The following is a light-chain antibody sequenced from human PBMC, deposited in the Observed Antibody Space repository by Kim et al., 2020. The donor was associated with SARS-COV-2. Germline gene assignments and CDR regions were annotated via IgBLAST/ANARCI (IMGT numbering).Light chain of an antibody. CDR3: AAWDDSLSAHVV. J-gene: IGLJ2*01. V-gene: IGLV1-47*01. Sequence: QSVLTQAPSTSGTPGQRVSISCSGSSTNIGNNYVYWYQKVPGAAPKLIIYRNNQRPSGVPDRFTGSKSGTSASLAIRGLRPEDEADYYCAAWDDSLSAHVVFGGGTQLTVL. CDR1: STNIGNNY. CDR2: RNN.